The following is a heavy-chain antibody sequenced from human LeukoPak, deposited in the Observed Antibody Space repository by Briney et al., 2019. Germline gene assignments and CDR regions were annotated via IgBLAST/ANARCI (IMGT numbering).Heavy chain of an antibody. CDR3: ARGSVNYCSSTSCSGAFDI. D-gene: IGHD2-2*01. CDR1: GGSFSGYY. CDR2: INHSGST. Sequence: SETLSLTCAVYGGSFSGYYWSWIRQPPGKGLEWIGEINHSGSTNYNPSLRSRVTISVDTSKNQFSLKLSSVTAADTAVYYCARGSVNYCSSTSCSGAFDIWGQGTMVTVSS. V-gene: IGHV4-34*01. J-gene: IGHJ3*02.